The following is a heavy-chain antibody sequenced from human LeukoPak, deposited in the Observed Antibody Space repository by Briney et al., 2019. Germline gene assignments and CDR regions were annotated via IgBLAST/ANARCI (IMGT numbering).Heavy chain of an antibody. J-gene: IGHJ6*04. V-gene: IGHV3-30*18. CDR3: AKGKGDYDILTGDFYYCGMDV. Sequence: GGSLRLSCAASGFTFSSYGMHWVRQAPGKGLEWVAVISYDGSNKYYADSVKGRFTISRDNSKNTLYLQMNSLRAEDTAVYYCAKGKGDYDILTGDFYYCGMDVWGKGTTVTVSS. D-gene: IGHD3-9*01. CDR2: ISYDGSNK. CDR1: GFTFSSYG.